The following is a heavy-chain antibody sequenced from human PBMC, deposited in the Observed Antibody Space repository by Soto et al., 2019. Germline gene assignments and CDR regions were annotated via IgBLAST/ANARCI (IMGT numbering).Heavy chain of an antibody. Sequence: PSETLSLTCAVYGGSFSGYYWSWIRQPPGKGLEWIGEINHSGSTNYNPSLKSRVTISVDTSKNQFSLKLSSVTAADTAVYYCARFLGVDYGDHEAYFDYWGQGTLVTVSS. J-gene: IGHJ4*02. CDR1: GGSFSGYY. V-gene: IGHV4-34*01. D-gene: IGHD4-17*01. CDR3: ARFLGVDYGDHEAYFDY. CDR2: INHSGST.